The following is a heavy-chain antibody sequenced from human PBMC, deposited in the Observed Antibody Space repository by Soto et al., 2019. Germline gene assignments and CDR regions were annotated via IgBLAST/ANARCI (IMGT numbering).Heavy chain of an antibody. V-gene: IGHV3-30-3*01. CDR2: ISYDGSNK. J-gene: IGHJ4*02. CDR3: ARVLADTAMVFLFDY. CDR1: GFTFSSYA. D-gene: IGHD5-18*01. Sequence: PGGSLRLSCAASGFTFSSYAMHWVRQAPGKGLEWVAVISYDGSNKYYADSVKGRFTISRDNSKNTLYLQMNSLRAEDTAVYYCARVLADTAMVFLFDYWGQGTLVTVSS.